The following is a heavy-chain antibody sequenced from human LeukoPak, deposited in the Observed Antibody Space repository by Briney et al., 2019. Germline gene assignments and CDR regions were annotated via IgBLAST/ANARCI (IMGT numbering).Heavy chain of an antibody. CDR2: INPNSGGT. Sequence: ASVKVSCKASGYTFTGYYMHWVRQAPGQGLEWMGWINPNSGGTNYAQKFQGRVTMTRDTSISTAYMELSRLRSDDTAVYYCARDVNSFEYQLPLYYYYYMDVWGKGTTVTVSS. CDR1: GYTFTGYY. J-gene: IGHJ6*03. V-gene: IGHV1-2*02. CDR3: ARDVNSFEYQLPLYYYYYMDV. D-gene: IGHD2-2*01.